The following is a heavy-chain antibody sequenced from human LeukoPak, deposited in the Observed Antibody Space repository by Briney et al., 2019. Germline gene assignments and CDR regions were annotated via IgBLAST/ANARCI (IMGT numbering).Heavy chain of an antibody. V-gene: IGHV1-69*01. CDR1: GGTFSSYA. Sequence: SVKVSRKASGGTFSSYAISWVRQAPGQGLEWMGGIIPIFGTANYAQKFQGRVTITADESTSTAYMELSSLRSEDTAVYYCARDLAYCSSTSCYIGALYYFDYWGQGTLVTVSS. CDR2: IIPIFGTA. CDR3: ARDLAYCSSTSCYIGALYYFDY. J-gene: IGHJ4*02. D-gene: IGHD2-2*02.